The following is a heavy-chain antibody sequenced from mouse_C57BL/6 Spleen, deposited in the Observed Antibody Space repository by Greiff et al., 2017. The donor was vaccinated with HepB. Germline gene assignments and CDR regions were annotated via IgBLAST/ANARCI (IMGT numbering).Heavy chain of an antibody. J-gene: IGHJ2*01. CDR3: ARLVVATSFDY. CDR2: INPNNGGT. D-gene: IGHD1-1*01. V-gene: IGHV1-26*01. Sequence: VQLQQSGPELVKPGASVKISCKASGYTFTDYYMNWVKQSHGKSLEWIGDINPNNGGTSYNQKFKGKATLTVDKSSSTAYMELRSLTSEDSAVYYCARLVVATSFDYWGQGTTLTVSS. CDR1: GYTFTDYY.